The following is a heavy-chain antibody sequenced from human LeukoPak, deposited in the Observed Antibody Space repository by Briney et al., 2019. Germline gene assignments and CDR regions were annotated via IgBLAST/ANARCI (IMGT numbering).Heavy chain of an antibody. CDR2: TYYRSKWYN. V-gene: IGHV6-1*01. CDR1: RDSVSNNSAI. CDR3: ARSSNLHYFDY. J-gene: IGHJ4*02. Sequence: SQTLSLTCAISRDSVSNNSAIWIWIRQSPSRGLQWLGRTYYRSKWYNDYAVSVKSRINLNVDTSKNQFPLQLNSVTPEDTAVYYCARSSNLHYFDYWGQGTQVTVSS.